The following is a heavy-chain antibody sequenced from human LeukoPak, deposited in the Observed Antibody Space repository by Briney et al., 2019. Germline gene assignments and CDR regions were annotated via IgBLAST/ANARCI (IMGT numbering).Heavy chain of an antibody. CDR1: GFTFSSYA. CDR3: AKGDVLLWFGEPGFPLGY. J-gene: IGHJ4*02. V-gene: IGHV3-23*01. D-gene: IGHD3-10*01. Sequence: PGGSLRLSCAASGFTFSSYAMSWVRQAPGKGLEWVSAISGSGGSTYYADSVKGRFTISRDNSKNTLYLQMNSLRAEDTAVYYCAKGDVLLWFGEPGFPLGYWGQGTLVTVSS. CDR2: ISGSGGST.